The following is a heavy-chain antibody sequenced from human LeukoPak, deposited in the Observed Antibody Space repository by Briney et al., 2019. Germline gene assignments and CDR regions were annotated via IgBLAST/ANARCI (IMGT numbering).Heavy chain of an antibody. V-gene: IGHV1-24*01. Sequence: ASVNVSCKASGYTFTEFSMHWVRQAPGQGLEWMGGFDPEDGETIYAQKFQGRVTMTEDTSTDTAYMELSSLRSEDTAVYYCAMALYLEWLLEWGQGTLVTVSS. CDR3: AMALYLEWLLE. CDR1: GYTFTEFS. CDR2: FDPEDGET. D-gene: IGHD3-3*01. J-gene: IGHJ4*02.